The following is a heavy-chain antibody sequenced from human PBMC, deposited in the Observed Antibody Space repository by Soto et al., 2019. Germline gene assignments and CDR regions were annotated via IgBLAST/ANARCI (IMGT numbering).Heavy chain of an antibody. Sequence: SETLSLTCTLSGGSITSGAYYWSWIRQHPGKGLEWLAYMYYSGSTYYNPSLTSRVTISLDRFKNQFSLKLTSVTAAEKAVYYCAGGAGSSGSYYNWFDPWAQGTLVTVAS. D-gene: IGHD3-10*01. CDR1: GGSITSGAYY. CDR2: MYYSGST. J-gene: IGHJ5*02. V-gene: IGHV4-31*03. CDR3: AGGAGSSGSYYNWFDP.